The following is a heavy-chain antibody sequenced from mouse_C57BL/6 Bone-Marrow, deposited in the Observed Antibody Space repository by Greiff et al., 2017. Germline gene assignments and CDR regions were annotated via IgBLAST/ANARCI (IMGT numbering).Heavy chain of an antibody. CDR3: ARHYSFDY. J-gene: IGHJ2*01. CDR1: GFTFSSYG. Sequence: EVQGVESGGDLVKPGGSLKLSCAASGFTFSSYGMSWVRQTPDKRLEWVATISSGGSYTYYPDTVKGRFTISRDNAKNTLYLQMSSLKSEDTAMYYCARHYSFDYWGQGTTLTVSS. CDR2: ISSGGSYT. V-gene: IGHV5-6*01. D-gene: IGHD2-12*01.